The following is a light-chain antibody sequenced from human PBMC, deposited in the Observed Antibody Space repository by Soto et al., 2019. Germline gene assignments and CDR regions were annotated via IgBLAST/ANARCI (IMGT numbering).Light chain of an antibody. CDR3: SSYTSNSTAYV. Sequence: QSVLTQPASVSGSPGQSITISCTGTSSDVGGYNYVSWYQQHPGKAPKLMIYEVSNRPSGVSNRFSGSKSGNTAALTISGLQADDEADYYCSSYTSNSTAYVFGTGTKLTVL. CDR2: EVS. V-gene: IGLV2-14*01. CDR1: SSDVGGYNY. J-gene: IGLJ1*01.